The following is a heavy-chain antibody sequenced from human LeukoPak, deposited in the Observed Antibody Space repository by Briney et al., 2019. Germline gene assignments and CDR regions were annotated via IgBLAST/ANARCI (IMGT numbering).Heavy chain of an antibody. CDR2: IYYSGST. CDR3: AREGREGVITSTGDY. D-gene: IGHD1-1*01. J-gene: IGHJ4*02. Sequence: PSETLSLTCTVSGDSMTTTSHFWDWIRQPPGKGLEWIGSIYYSGSTSYNPSLRSRVTISVDTSENQFSLLLRSVTAADTAVYYCAREGREGVITSTGDYWGQGSLVTVSS. V-gene: IGHV4-39*07. CDR1: GDSMTTTSHF.